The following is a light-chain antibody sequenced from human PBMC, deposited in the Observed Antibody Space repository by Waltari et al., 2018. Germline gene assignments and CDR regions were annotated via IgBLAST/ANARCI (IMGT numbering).Light chain of an antibody. CDR3: VLYMGGGVL. V-gene: IGLV8-61*01. CDR2: STT. J-gene: IGLJ3*02. CDR1: SGSVSPNYY. Sequence: QTVVTQEPSFSVSPGGPVTLTCGLSSGSVSPNYYSSWYQQTPGHAPRPLIYSTTTRSSGVPDRFAGSILGNKAVLTITGAQAHDEADYHCVLYMGGGVLFGGGTKLTVL.